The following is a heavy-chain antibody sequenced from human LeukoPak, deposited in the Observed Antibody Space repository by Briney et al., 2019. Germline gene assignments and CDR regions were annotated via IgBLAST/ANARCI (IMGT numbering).Heavy chain of an antibody. D-gene: IGHD1-26*01. CDR3: ATDPWEGRGLLDN. CDR1: GFSFSGYS. Sequence: GGSLRLSCAASGFSFSGYSTNWVRQAPGTGLGWVSSISSSSRYIYYADSVKGRFTISRDNAKNSLYLQMNSLRADDTSVYFCATDPWEGRGLLDNWGQGTLVTVSS. J-gene: IGHJ4*02. CDR2: ISSSSRYI. V-gene: IGHV3-21*01.